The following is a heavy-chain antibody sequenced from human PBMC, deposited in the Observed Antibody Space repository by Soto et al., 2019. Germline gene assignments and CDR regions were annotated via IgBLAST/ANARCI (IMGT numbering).Heavy chain of an antibody. CDR1: GFIFKNYA. CDR2: ITRDGYNK. J-gene: IGHJ4*02. D-gene: IGHD6-6*01. V-gene: IGHV3-30*04. CDR3: TKSSGGSSSVGMDY. Sequence: QVQLVESGGGVVQPGRSLRLSCAVSGFIFKNYALNWVRQAPGKGLEWVASITRDGYNKYYADSVKGRFTISRDNSKNTLSLQMTALRVEDSSVYYCTKSSGGSSSVGMDYSGPGTLVTVSS.